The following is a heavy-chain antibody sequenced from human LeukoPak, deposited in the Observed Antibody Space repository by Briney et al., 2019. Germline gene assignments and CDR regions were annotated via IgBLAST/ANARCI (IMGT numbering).Heavy chain of an antibody. CDR1: GFTFSSYW. V-gene: IGHV3-7*02. J-gene: IGHJ4*02. CDR3: ARHVRGDSSGYYWLYFDY. Sequence: GGSLRLSCAASGFTFSSYWMSWVRQAPGKGLEWVANIKGDGTEKYYVDSVKGRFTISRDNAKNALYLQMNSLRAEDTAVYYCARHVRGDSSGYYWLYFDYWGQGTLVTVSS. D-gene: IGHD3-22*01. CDR2: IKGDGTEK.